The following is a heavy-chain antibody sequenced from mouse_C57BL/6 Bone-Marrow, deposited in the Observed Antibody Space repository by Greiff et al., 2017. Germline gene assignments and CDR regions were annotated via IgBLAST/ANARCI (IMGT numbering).Heavy chain of an antibody. D-gene: IGHD2-3*01. CDR2: IDPELGDT. CDR3: SSFDGNYFDF. Sequence: DVKLVESGAELVRPGASVKLSCTASGFNIKDDYIHWVKQRPEQGLEWIGWIDPELGDTEYASKFQGKATITTDTSSNTAYLQLSSLTSEDTAVYYCSSFDGNYFDFWGQGTPLTVAS. V-gene: IGHV14-4*01. CDR1: GFNIKDDY. J-gene: IGHJ2*01.